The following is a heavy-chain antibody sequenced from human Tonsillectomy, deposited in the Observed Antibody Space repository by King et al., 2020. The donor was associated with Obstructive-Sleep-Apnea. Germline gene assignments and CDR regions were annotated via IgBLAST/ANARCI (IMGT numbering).Heavy chain of an antibody. V-gene: IGHV3-23*04. J-gene: IGHJ4*02. CDR3: AKDSMDYDTLTGPVDY. CDR2: RSGSGGIT. Sequence: VQLVESGGDLVQPGGSLRLSCAASGFTFRSYAMSWVRQAAGEGLEWVSGRSGSGGITDYADTVKGGFTISRDNSKYTVYLQRKSLRAEDTAVYYCAKDSMDYDTLTGPVDYWGQGTLVTVSS. D-gene: IGHD3-9*01. CDR1: GFTFRSYA.